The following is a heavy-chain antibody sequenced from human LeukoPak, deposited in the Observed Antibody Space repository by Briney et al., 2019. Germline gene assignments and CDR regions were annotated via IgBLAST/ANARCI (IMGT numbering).Heavy chain of an antibody. Sequence: GGSLRLSCAASGFTFSSYAMSWVRQAPGKGLEWVSAISGSGGSTYYADSVKGRFTISRDNSKNTLYLQMNSLRAEDTAVYYCAKDASLTIFGVVYYDYWGQGTLVTVSS. J-gene: IGHJ4*02. CDR1: GFTFSSYA. V-gene: IGHV3-23*01. D-gene: IGHD3-3*01. CDR3: AKDASLTIFGVVYYDY. CDR2: ISGSGGST.